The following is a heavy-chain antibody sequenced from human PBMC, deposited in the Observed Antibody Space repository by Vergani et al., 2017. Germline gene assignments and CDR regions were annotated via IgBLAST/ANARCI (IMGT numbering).Heavy chain of an antibody. D-gene: IGHD2-2*01. CDR1: GGSISSSSYY. V-gene: IGHV4-39*01. J-gene: IGHJ4*02. Sequence: QLPLQESGPGLVKPSETLSLTCTVSGGSISSSSYYWGWIRQPPGKGLEWIGSIYYGSTYYNPSLKGRVTRAVDTSKNQFSLKLSSVTAADTAVYYCARAPYCSITSCYFDFWGQGTLVTVSP. CDR3: ARAPYCSITSCYFDF. CDR2: IYYGST.